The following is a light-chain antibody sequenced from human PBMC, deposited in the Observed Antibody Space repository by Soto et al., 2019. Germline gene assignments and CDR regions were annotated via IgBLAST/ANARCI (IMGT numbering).Light chain of an antibody. J-gene: IGKJ4*01. V-gene: IGKV3-11*01. CDR3: QQRGSYPLA. CDR1: QSFSDY. Sequence: EIVLTQSPATLSLSPGDRATLSCRASQSFSDYLAWYQQKPGQAPRLLIYDASTRATGIPARFSGSGSGTDFTLSTSSLDPEAFAVYYCQQRGSYPLAFGGGTKVEIK. CDR2: DAS.